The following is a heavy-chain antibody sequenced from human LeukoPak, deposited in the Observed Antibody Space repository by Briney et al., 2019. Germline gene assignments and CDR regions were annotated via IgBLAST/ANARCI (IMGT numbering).Heavy chain of an antibody. Sequence: GGSLRLSCAASGFTFSSYWMSWVRQAPGKGLEWVANIKQDGSEKYYVDSVKGRFTISRDNAKNSLYLQMNSLRAEDTAAYYCARVDWGIAVAGTTNAFDIWGQGTMVTVSS. V-gene: IGHV3-7*01. J-gene: IGHJ3*02. D-gene: IGHD6-19*01. CDR1: GFTFSSYW. CDR3: ARVDWGIAVAGTTNAFDI. CDR2: IKQDGSEK.